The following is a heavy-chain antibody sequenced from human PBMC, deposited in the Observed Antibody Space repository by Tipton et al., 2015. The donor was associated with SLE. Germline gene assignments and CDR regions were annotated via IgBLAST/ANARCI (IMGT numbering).Heavy chain of an antibody. CDR1: GGSMSSGDYS. Sequence: TLSLTCAVSGGSMSSGDYSWSWIRQPPGKGLEWIGNIYHSGSTFYNPSLKSRVTISVDRSKNQFSLNLNSVTAADTAVYYCARWGAQLGTDNWFDPWGPGTVVNVSS. CDR2: IYHSGST. J-gene: IGHJ5*02. V-gene: IGHV4-30-2*02. D-gene: IGHD1-14*01. CDR3: ARWGAQLGTDNWFDP.